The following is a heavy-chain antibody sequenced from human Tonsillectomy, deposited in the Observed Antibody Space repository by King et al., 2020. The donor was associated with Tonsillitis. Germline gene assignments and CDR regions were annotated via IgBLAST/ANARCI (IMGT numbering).Heavy chain of an antibody. CDR1: GGSFSAYY. Sequence: VQLQQWGAGLLKPSETLSLTCAVYGGSFSAYYWSWIRQPPRKGLEWIGEINHSGGTNYNPSLKSRVNISLDTSKNQFPLKLNFVTAADTATYFCARIGSVTGQYYFDYWGQGSLVTVSS. J-gene: IGHJ4*02. V-gene: IGHV4-34*01. D-gene: IGHD2-21*02. CDR3: ARIGSVTGQYYFDY. CDR2: INHSGGT.